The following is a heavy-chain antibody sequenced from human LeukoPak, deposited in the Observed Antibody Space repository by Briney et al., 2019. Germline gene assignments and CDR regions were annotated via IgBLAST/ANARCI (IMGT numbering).Heavy chain of an antibody. D-gene: IGHD3-3*01. Sequence: PSETLSLTCAVYGGSFSGYYWSWIRQPPGKGLGWIGEINHSGSTNYNPSLKSRVTISVDTSKNQFSLKLSSVTAADTAVYYCARRYYDFWSGYSPKRGNFDYWGQGTLVTVSS. J-gene: IGHJ4*02. CDR2: INHSGST. V-gene: IGHV4-34*01. CDR1: GGSFSGYY. CDR3: ARRYYDFWSGYSPKRGNFDY.